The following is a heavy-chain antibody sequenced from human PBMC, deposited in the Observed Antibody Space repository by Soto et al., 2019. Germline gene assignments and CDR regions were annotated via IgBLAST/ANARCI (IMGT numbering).Heavy chain of an antibody. CDR1: GGYISSYY. CDR3: ARRGSSWSNPLDY. J-gene: IGHJ4*02. V-gene: IGHV4-59*08. CDR2: IHYSGTT. Sequence: QVQLQESGPGLVKPSETLSLTCSVSGGYISSYYWSWIRQPPGKGLEWIGYIHYSGTTNYNPSLKSRVSISVDTSKNQFSLHLSSLTAADTAVYYCARRGSSWSNPLDYWGQGTLVTVSS. D-gene: IGHD6-13*01.